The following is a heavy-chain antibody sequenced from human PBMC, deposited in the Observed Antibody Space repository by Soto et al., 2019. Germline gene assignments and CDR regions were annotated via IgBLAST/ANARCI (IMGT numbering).Heavy chain of an antibody. J-gene: IGHJ4*02. CDR3: ARDPGGYYFDY. D-gene: IGHD2-15*01. CDR1: GGSISSGGYY. CDR2: IYYSGST. Sequence: SETLSLTCTVSGGSISSGGYYWSWIRQHPGKGLEWIGYIYYSGSTYYNPSLKSRVTISVDTSKNQFSLKLSSVAAADTAVYYCARDPGGYYFDYWGQGTLVTVSS. V-gene: IGHV4-31*03.